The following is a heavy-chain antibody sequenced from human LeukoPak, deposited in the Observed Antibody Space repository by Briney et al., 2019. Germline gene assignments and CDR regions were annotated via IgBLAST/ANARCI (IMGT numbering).Heavy chain of an antibody. Sequence: GGSLRLSCTASGFTFNSFWMTWVRQAPGEGLEWVANIKEDGSEENCVDSLKGRFTISRGNAKNSLYLQMNSLRAEDTAVYYCARVMGNWFDPWGQGTLVTVSS. J-gene: IGHJ5*02. CDR1: GFTFNSFW. CDR2: IKEDGSEE. V-gene: IGHV3-7*01. D-gene: IGHD1-26*01. CDR3: ARVMGNWFDP.